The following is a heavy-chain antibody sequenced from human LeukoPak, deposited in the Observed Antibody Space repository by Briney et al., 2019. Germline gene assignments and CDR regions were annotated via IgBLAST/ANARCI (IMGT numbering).Heavy chain of an antibody. V-gene: IGHV1-2*02. J-gene: IGHJ4*02. CDR2: IDLNTGDT. CDR1: GYIFIDYW. Sequence: ASVKVSCKASGYIFIDYWIHWVRQAPGQGLEWMGRIDLNTGDTTSAQKFQGRVTMTRDTSISTVYLDLSGLGSDDTAVYYCARDAPHQRFDYWGQGTLVTVSS. CDR3: ARDAPHQRFDY.